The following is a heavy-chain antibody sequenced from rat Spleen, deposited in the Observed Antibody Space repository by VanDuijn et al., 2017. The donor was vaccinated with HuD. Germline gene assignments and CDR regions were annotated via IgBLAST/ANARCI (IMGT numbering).Heavy chain of an antibody. CDR1: GFIFSDYG. V-gene: IGHV5-17*01. CDR3: GRRDYGGYGDY. J-gene: IGHJ2*01. CDR2: INYEGSKT. Sequence: EVQLVESGGGLIQPGRSLKLSCAASGFIFSDYGMAWVRQAPKKGRERVATINYEGSKTYHRDSVKGRFTISRDNAKSTLFLQMDSLRSEDTATYYCGRRDYGGYGDYWGQGVMVTVSS. D-gene: IGHD1-11*01.